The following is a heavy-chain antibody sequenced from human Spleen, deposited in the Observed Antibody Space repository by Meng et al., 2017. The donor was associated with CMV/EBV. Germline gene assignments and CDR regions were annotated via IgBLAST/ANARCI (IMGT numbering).Heavy chain of an antibody. Sequence: SETLSLTCTVSGDSISSGDYYWSWIRQPPGKGLEWIGYIYYSGSTYYNPSLKSRITISLDTSKNQFSLKLTSVTAADTAVYYCARMYSSSSGYWGQGTLVTVSS. D-gene: IGHD6-13*01. CDR2: IYYSGST. V-gene: IGHV4-30-4*01. J-gene: IGHJ4*02. CDR3: ARMYSSSSGY. CDR1: GDSISSGDYY.